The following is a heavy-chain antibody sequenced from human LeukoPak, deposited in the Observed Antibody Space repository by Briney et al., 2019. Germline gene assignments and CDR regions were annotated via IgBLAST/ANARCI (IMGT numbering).Heavy chain of an antibody. J-gene: IGHJ4*02. CDR2: INPSGGST. D-gene: IGHD5-18*01. V-gene: IGHV1-46*01. CDR1: GYTFTSYG. CDR3: ARDAAAMVFDY. Sequence: GASVKVSCKASGYTFTSYGISWVRQAPGQGLEWMGIINPSGGSTSYAQKFQGRVTMTRDTSTSTVYMELSSLRSEDTAVYYCARDAAAMVFDYWGQGTLVTVSS.